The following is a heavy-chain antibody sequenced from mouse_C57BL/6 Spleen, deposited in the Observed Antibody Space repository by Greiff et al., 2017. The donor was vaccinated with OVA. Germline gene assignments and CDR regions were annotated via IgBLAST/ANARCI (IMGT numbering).Heavy chain of an antibody. Sequence: QVQLQQSGAELVRPGASVTLSCKASGYTFTDYDMHWVKQTPVHGLEWIGAIDPETGGTAYNQKFKGKAILTEDKYNSTAYMEHRSMTSEDSAVYYGTRKDGSSHWYFDVWGTGTTVTVSA. D-gene: IGHD1-1*01. J-gene: IGHJ1*03. CDR1: GYTFTDYD. V-gene: IGHV1-15*01. CDR3: TRKDGSSHWYFDV. CDR2: IDPETGGT.